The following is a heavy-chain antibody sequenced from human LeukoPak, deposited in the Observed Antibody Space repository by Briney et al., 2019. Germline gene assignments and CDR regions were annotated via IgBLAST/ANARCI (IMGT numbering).Heavy chain of an antibody. CDR1: GFTFSSYN. Sequence: PGGSLRLSCAASGFTFSSYNMNWVRQAPGKGLEWVSSISSSSIHIYYADSVKGRFTISKDNSKSTMFLQLNSLRAEDTAVYYCTKDHISCVGAGCLSHEDWGQGTLVTVSS. J-gene: IGHJ4*02. CDR2: ISSSSIHI. CDR3: TKDHISCVGAGCLSHED. D-gene: IGHD3-16*01. V-gene: IGHV3-21*04.